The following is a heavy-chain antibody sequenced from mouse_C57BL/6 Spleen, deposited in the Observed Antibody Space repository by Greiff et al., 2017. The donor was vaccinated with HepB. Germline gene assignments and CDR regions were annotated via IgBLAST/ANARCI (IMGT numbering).Heavy chain of an antibody. CDR1: GYTFTSYW. J-gene: IGHJ4*01. CDR2: IYPSDSET. V-gene: IGHV1-61*01. CDR3: ARWYYYAMDY. Sequence: QVQLQQPGAELVRPGSSVKLSCKASGYTFTSYWMDWVKQRPGQGLEWIGNIYPSDSETHYNQKFKDKATLTVDKSSSTAYMQLSSLTSEDSAVYYCARWYYYAMDYWGQGTSVTVSS.